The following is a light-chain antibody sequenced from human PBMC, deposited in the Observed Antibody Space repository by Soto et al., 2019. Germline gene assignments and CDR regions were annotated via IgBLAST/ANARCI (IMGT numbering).Light chain of an antibody. J-gene: IGLJ1*01. V-gene: IGLV2-14*03. Sequence: QSALTQPASVSGSPGQSITISCTGTNSDIGGYNYVSWYQHHPGKAPKLMIYDVSNRPSGVSDRFSGSKSANTASLTISGLQPEDEADYYCSSYTRSSTTAFGTGTKLTVL. CDR1: NSDIGGYNY. CDR2: DVS. CDR3: SSYTRSSTTA.